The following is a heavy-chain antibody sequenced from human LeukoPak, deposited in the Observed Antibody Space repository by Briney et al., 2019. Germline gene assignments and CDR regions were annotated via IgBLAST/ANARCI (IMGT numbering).Heavy chain of an antibody. Sequence: GGSLRLSCAASEFTFSDYYMTWIRQAPGEGLEWVSYIVSSGRTTYYAEPVKGRFTISRDNSGHVLYLQLNRLRVDDTAFYYCPKPLLTPGNWGPGTLVTVSS. D-gene: IGHD4-23*01. J-gene: IGHJ4*02. CDR2: IVSSGRTT. CDR1: EFTFSDYY. V-gene: IGHV3-11*01. CDR3: PKPLLTPGN.